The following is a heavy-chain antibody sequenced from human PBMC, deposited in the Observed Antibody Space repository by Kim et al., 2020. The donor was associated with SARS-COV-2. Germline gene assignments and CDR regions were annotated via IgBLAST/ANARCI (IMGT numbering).Heavy chain of an antibody. CDR2: ISSDGSST. CDR3: AKGGTTVIDY. CDR1: GFTFSSYW. V-gene: IGHV3-74*01. Sequence: GGSLRLSCAASGFTFSSYWMHWVRQAPGKGLVWVSRISSDGSSTSYADSVKGRFTISRDNAKNTLYLQMNSLRAEDTAVYYWAKGGTTVIDYWGQGTLVT. J-gene: IGHJ4*02. D-gene: IGHD4-17*01.